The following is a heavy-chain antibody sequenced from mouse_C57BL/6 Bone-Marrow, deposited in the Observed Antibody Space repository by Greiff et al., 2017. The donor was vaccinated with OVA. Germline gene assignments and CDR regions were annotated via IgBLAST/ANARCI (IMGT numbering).Heavy chain of an antibody. Sequence: VQLQQSGAELVRPGAPVKLSCTASGFNIKDYYMHWVKQRPEQGLEWIGRIDPEDGDTEYAPKFQGKATMTADTSSNTAYLQLSSLTSEDTAVYYCTTVYYYGSSCAMDYWGQGTSVTVSS. CDR2: IDPEDGDT. J-gene: IGHJ4*01. V-gene: IGHV14-1*01. CDR3: TTVYYYGSSCAMDY. CDR1: GFNIKDYY. D-gene: IGHD1-1*01.